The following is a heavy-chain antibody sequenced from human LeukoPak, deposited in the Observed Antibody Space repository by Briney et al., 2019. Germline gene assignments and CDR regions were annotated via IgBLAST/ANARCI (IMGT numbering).Heavy chain of an antibody. V-gene: IGHV3-23*01. D-gene: IGHD3-22*01. CDR3: ANARNYYDSLVH. Sequence: GGSLRLSCAASGFTFSSYAMSWVRQAPGKGLEWVSAISGSGGSTYYADSVKGRFTISRDNSKNTLYLQMDSLRAEDTAVYYCANARNYYDSLVHWGQGTLVTVSS. CDR2: ISGSGGST. CDR1: GFTFSSYA. J-gene: IGHJ4*02.